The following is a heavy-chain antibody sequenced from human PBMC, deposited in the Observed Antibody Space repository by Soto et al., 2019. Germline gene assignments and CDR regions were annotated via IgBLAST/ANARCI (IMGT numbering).Heavy chain of an antibody. Sequence: LXLSCVASVFTFAGHSMTWVRQAPGKGLEWVSTISESGATTYYADSVKGRFTISRDNSKNTLFLQLSSLRVEDTALYYCVPGSSGGVGEDRWGQGTPVTVSS. CDR3: VPGSSGGVGEDR. J-gene: IGHJ5*02. V-gene: IGHV3-23*01. CDR1: VFTFAGHS. D-gene: IGHD1-26*01. CDR2: ISESGATT.